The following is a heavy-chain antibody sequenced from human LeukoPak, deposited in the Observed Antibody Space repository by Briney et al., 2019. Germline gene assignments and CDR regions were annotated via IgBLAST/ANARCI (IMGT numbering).Heavy chain of an antibody. Sequence: PSETLSLTCTVSGHSISSGYYWGWIRQPPGKGLEWIGSIYHSGSTYYNPSLKSRVTISVDTSKNQFSLKLSSVTAADTAVYYCAGSIAAEYHPWGQGTLVTVSS. CDR3: AGSIAAEYHP. CDR1: GHSISSGYY. V-gene: IGHV4-38-2*02. CDR2: IYHSGST. J-gene: IGHJ5*02. D-gene: IGHD6-13*01.